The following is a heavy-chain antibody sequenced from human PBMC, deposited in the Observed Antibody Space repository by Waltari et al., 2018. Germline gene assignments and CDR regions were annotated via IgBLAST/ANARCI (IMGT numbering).Heavy chain of an antibody. CDR2: IYYSGST. V-gene: IGHV4-39*07. J-gene: IGHJ4*02. CDR3: ARGSSGITIFGVSDY. D-gene: IGHD3-3*01. CDR1: GGSISSSSYY. Sequence: QLQLQESGPGLVKPSETLSLTCTVSGGSISSSSYYLGWIRQPPGKGLEWIGSIYYSGSTYYNPSLKSRVTISVDTSKNQFSLKLSSVTAADTAVYYCARGSSGITIFGVSDYWGQGTLVTVSS.